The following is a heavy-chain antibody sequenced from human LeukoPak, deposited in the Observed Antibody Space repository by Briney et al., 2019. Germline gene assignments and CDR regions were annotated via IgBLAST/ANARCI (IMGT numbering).Heavy chain of an antibody. D-gene: IGHD3-22*01. CDR3: ARGRPRSYYYDSSGYNDAFDI. CDR2: INPNSGGT. J-gene: IGHJ3*02. CDR1: GYTFTGYY. Sequence: ASVKVSCKASGYTFTGYYMHWVRQAPGQGLEWMGWINPNSGGTNYAQKFQGRVTMTRDTSISTAYMELSRLRSDDTAVYYCARGRPRSYYYDSSGYNDAFDIWGQGTMVTVSS. V-gene: IGHV1-2*02.